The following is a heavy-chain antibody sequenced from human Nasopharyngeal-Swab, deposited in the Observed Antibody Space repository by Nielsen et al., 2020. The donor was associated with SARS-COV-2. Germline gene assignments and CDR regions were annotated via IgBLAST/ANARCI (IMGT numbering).Heavy chain of an antibody. J-gene: IGHJ4*02. V-gene: IGHV3-23*01. D-gene: IGHD6-19*01. CDR2: ISGSGATT. CDR3: ARLPSAWGRRDFDY. Sequence: GESLKIPCAASGYTFSDKAMTWVRQAPGTGLEWVSTISGSGATTYYADSVKGRFSISRDNSKDTLYLHMNSLRAEDTAVYYCARLPSAWGRRDFDYWGQGTLVTVSS. CDR1: GYTFSDKA.